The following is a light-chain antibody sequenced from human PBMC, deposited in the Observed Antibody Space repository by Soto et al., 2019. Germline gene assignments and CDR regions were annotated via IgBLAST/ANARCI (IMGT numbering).Light chain of an antibody. V-gene: IGLV2-14*01. CDR1: SSDVGGYNY. CDR3: SSYTSSSTWV. Sequence: QSVLTQPASVSGSPGQSITISCTGTSSDVGGYNYVSWYQQHPDKAPKLMIYDVSNRPSGVSKRFSGSKSGNTASLTIYGLQAEDEADYYCSSYTSSSTWVFGGGTKLTVL. J-gene: IGLJ3*02. CDR2: DVS.